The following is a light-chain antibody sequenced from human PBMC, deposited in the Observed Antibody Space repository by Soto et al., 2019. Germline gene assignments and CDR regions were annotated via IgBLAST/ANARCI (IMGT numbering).Light chain of an antibody. CDR3: SSYAGSNIWV. CDR2: EVS. J-gene: IGLJ3*02. Sequence: QSALTQPPSASGCPGQSVTISCTGTSSDVGAYNYVSWYQQYPGKAPKLMIYEVSKRPSGVPDRFSGSKSGKTASLTVSGLQAEDEADYYCSSYAGSNIWVFGGGTKLTVL. CDR1: SSDVGAYNY. V-gene: IGLV2-8*01.